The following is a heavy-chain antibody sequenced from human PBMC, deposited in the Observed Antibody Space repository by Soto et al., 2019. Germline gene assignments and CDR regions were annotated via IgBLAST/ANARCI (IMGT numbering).Heavy chain of an antibody. CDR1: GCLFSRYA. CDR2: IIPIFGTT. Sequence: SVKVSCKDLGCLFSRYAISWVRQAPGQGLEWMGGIIPIFGTTNYAQDFQDRVTITADEFTNTAYMELSSLRSEDTAMYYCARGGSGYVWFNEFWGQGTLVTVSS. J-gene: IGHJ4*02. CDR3: ARGGSGYVWFNEF. D-gene: IGHD3-22*01. V-gene: IGHV1-69*13.